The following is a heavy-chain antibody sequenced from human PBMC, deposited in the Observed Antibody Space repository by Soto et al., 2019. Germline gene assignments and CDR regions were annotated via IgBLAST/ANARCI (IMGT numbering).Heavy chain of an antibody. Sequence: PSETLSLTCAVSGGSISSGGYSWSWIRQPPGKGLEWIGYMYHSGSTYYNPSLKSRVTISIDRSKNQFSLKLSSVTAADTAVYYCARYYCTTTSCYNFAYWGQGSLVTVSS. V-gene: IGHV4-30-2*01. J-gene: IGHJ4*02. CDR1: GGSISSGGYS. D-gene: IGHD2-2*01. CDR2: MYHSGST. CDR3: ARYYCTTTSCYNFAY.